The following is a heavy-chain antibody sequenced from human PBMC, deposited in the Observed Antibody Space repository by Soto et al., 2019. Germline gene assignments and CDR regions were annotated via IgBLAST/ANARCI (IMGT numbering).Heavy chain of an antibody. CDR1: GFTVDDYP. D-gene: IGHD3-3*01. CDR2: ISWNSGSI. Sequence: EVQLVESGGDLVQSGRSLRLSCAASGFTVDDYPMHWVRQAPGKGLEWVSGISWNSGSICYADSVKGRFTISRDNAKKSMYLQMNGLKADGTPISLCVKHGLTSLFGLFYDGVNIGGRGTMVSVSA. J-gene: IGHJ3*02. CDR3: VKHGLTSLFGLFYDGVNI. V-gene: IGHV3-9*01.